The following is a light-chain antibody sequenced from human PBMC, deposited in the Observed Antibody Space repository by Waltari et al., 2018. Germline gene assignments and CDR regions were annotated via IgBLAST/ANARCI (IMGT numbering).Light chain of an antibody. CDR2: DVT. CDR1: SSDVGGYNY. Sequence: QSALTQPASVSASPGQSITISCTGTSSDVGGYNYVSWYQHHPGKAPKLIINDVTNRPSGVSMRFSGSKSGNTASLTISGLQAEDEADYYCSSYTTSSTHVFGTGTKVTVL. J-gene: IGLJ1*01. CDR3: SSYTTSSTHV. V-gene: IGLV2-14*03.